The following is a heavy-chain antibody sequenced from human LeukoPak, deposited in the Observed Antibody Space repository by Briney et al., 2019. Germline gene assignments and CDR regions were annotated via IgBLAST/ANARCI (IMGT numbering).Heavy chain of an antibody. CDR2: TYYRSKWYN. Sequence: SQTLSLTCAISGDSVSINSAAWNWIRQSPSRGLEWLGRTYYRSKWYNDYAVSVKSRITINPDTSKNQFSLQLNSVTPEDTGVYYCAREAMITFGGVIVIPRLDYWGQGTLVTVSS. CDR1: GDSVSINSAA. D-gene: IGHD3-16*02. V-gene: IGHV6-1*01. CDR3: AREAMITFGGVIVIPRLDY. J-gene: IGHJ4*02.